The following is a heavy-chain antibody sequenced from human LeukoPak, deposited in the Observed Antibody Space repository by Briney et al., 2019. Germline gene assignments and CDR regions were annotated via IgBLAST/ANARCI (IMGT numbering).Heavy chain of an antibody. CDR3: ARGYSSSWYPSFDY. J-gene: IGHJ4*02. D-gene: IGHD6-13*01. CDR2: ISYDGSNK. Sequence: GGSLRLSCAPSGFTFSSYSMHWVRQAPGKGLEWVAFISYDGSNKYYAGSVKGRFTISRDNSKNTLYLQMNSLRAEDTAVYYCARGYSSSWYPSFDYWGQGTLVTVSS. CDR1: GFTFSSYS. V-gene: IGHV3-30*04.